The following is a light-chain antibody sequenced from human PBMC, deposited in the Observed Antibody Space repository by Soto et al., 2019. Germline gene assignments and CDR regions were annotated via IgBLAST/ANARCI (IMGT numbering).Light chain of an antibody. Sequence: DIQMTQSPSTLSAAVGDRVTITCRASQSISTWLAWYQQKPGKAPKLLIYKASSLERGDPSRFSGSASGTEFTLTISSLQPDDFATYYCQQYDSYPAFGQGTKVEIK. J-gene: IGKJ1*01. V-gene: IGKV1-5*03. CDR2: KAS. CDR1: QSISTW. CDR3: QQYDSYPA.